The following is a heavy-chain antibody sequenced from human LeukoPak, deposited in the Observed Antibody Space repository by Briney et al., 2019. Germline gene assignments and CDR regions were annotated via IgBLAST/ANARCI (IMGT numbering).Heavy chain of an antibody. CDR1: GDSISGYY. D-gene: IGHD2-21*02. J-gene: IGHJ5*02. V-gene: IGHV4-59*08. CDR2: INYVGST. Sequence: SETLSLTCSVSGDSISGYYCSWIRQPPGKGLEWIGYINYVGSTKYIPSLKSRVTISVDTSKNQFSLKLSSVTASDTAVYYCARLATGGYLNLWGQGTLVAVSS. CDR3: ARLATGGYLNL.